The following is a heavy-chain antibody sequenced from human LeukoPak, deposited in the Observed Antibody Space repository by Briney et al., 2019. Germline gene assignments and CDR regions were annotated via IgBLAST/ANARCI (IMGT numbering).Heavy chain of an antibody. D-gene: IGHD6-19*01. J-gene: IGHJ4*02. CDR2: ISYDGSNK. CDR3: ARGGVYSSGSYYLYYFDY. Sequence: GSLRLSCVASGFTFSSYAMHWVRQAPGKGLEWVALISYDGSNKYYADSVKGRFTISRDNSKNTLYLQMNSLRAEDTAVYYCARGGVYSSGSYYLYYFDYWGQGTLVTVSS. CDR1: GFTFSSYA. V-gene: IGHV3-30-3*01.